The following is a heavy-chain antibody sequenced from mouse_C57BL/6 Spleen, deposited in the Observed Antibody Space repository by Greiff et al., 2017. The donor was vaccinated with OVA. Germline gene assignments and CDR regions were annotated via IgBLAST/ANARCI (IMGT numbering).Heavy chain of an antibody. CDR3: ARSYYSNYAWFAY. Sequence: DVQLQESGGGLVKPGGSLKLSCAASGFTFSDYGMHWVRQAPEKGLEWVAYISSGSSTIYYADTVKGRFTISRDNAKNTLFLQMTSLRSEDTAMYYCARSYYSNYAWFAYWGQGTLVTVSA. J-gene: IGHJ3*01. CDR2: ISSGSSTI. D-gene: IGHD2-5*01. CDR1: GFTFSDYG. V-gene: IGHV5-17*01.